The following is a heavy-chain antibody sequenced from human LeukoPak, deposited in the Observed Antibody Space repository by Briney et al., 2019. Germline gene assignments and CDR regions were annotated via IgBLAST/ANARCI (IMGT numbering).Heavy chain of an antibody. CDR3: ARVVEGIVVVPAAMHLGNWFDP. CDR2: ISGSSSYI. V-gene: IGHV3-21*04. J-gene: IGHJ5*02. Sequence: GGSLRLSCAASGFTFSTYNMNWVRQAPGKGLEWVSSISGSSSYIYYADSVKGRFTISRDNSKNTLYLQMNSLRAEDTALYHCARVVEGIVVVPAAMHLGNWFDPWGQGTLVTVSS. D-gene: IGHD2-2*01. CDR1: GFTFSTYN.